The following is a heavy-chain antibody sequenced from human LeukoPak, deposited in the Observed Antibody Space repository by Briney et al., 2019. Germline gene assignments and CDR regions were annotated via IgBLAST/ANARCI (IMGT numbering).Heavy chain of an antibody. CDR2: IYTSGST. CDR1: GGSISSYY. Sequence: SETLSLTCTVSGGSISSYYWSWIRQPAGKGLEWIGRIYTSGSTNYNPSLKSRVTMSADTSKNQFSLKLSSVTAADTAVYYCASSLGFRDAFDIWGQGTMVTVSS. CDR3: ASSLGFRDAFDI. V-gene: IGHV4-4*07. J-gene: IGHJ3*02. D-gene: IGHD3-10*01.